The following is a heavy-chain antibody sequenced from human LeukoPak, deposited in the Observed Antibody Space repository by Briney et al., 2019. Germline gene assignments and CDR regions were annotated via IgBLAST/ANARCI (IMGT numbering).Heavy chain of an antibody. CDR2: IYYSGST. D-gene: IGHD5-24*01. CDR3: ARVWDGYNFDY. J-gene: IGHJ4*02. V-gene: IGHV4-59*01. CDR1: GDSISGYY. Sequence: SETLSLTCTVSGDSISGYYWSWIRQPPGKGLEWIGYIYYSGSTNYNPSLKSRVTISVDTSKNQFSLKLSSVTAADTAVYYCARVWDGYNFDYWGQGTLVTVSS.